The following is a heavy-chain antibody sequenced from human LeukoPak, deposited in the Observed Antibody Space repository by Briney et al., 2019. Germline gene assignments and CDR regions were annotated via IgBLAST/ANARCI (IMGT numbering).Heavy chain of an antibody. D-gene: IGHD1-14*01. CDR3: ARVDTRKGFDP. CDR1: GGSFSGYY. CDR2: INHSGST. Sequence: PSETLSLTCAVYGGSFSGYYWSWIRQPPGKGLEWIGEINHSGSTNYNPSLKSRVTMTTDTSTSTAYMELRSLRSDDTAVYYCARVDTRKGFDPWGQGTLVTVSS. J-gene: IGHJ5*02. V-gene: IGHV4-34*10.